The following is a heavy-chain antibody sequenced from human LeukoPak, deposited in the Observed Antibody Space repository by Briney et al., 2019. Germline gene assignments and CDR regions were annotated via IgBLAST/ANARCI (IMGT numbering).Heavy chain of an antibody. CDR1: GGTFSSYA. D-gene: IGHD3-22*01. J-gene: IGHJ4*02. CDR2: IIPIFGTA. Sequence: GASVKVSCKASGGTFSSYAISWVRQAPGQGLEWMGGIIPIFGTANYAQKFQGRVTITTDESTSTAYMELRSLRSDDTAVYYCARVHSSGYLTDIDYWGQGTLVTVSS. CDR3: ARVHSSGYLTDIDY. V-gene: IGHV1-69*05.